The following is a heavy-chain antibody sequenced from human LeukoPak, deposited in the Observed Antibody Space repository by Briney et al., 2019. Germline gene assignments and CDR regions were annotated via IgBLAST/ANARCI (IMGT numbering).Heavy chain of an antibody. J-gene: IGHJ5*02. CDR3: ARVEATISRWFDP. Sequence: GGSLRLSCAASGFTFSSYSMNWVRQAPGKGLEWVSSISSSSSYIYYADSVKGRFTISRDNAKNSLYLQMNSLRAEDTAVYYCARVEATISRWFDPWGQGTLVTVSS. D-gene: IGHD5-24*01. CDR2: ISSSSSYI. CDR1: GFTFSSYS. V-gene: IGHV3-21*01.